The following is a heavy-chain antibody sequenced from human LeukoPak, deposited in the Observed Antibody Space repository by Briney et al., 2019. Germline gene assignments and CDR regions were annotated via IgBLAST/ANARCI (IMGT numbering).Heavy chain of an antibody. D-gene: IGHD1-26*01. CDR2: IKQDGSEK. Sequence: PGGSLRHSCAASGFTFSSYWMRWVRQAPGKGLEWLANIKQDGSEKYHVDSVKGRFTISRDNAKNSRYLQMNSLRAEDTAVYYCARVRGSYYPFDYWGQGTLVTVSS. CDR1: GFTFSSYW. V-gene: IGHV3-7*01. CDR3: ARVRGSYYPFDY. J-gene: IGHJ4*02.